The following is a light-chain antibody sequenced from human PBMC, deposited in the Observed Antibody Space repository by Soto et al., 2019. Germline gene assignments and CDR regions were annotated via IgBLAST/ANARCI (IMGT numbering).Light chain of an antibody. CDR2: DVS. CDR3: SSYTSSSTLLDV. CDR1: SSDVGGYNY. J-gene: IGLJ1*01. V-gene: IGLV2-14*01. Sequence: QSPLTQPASVSGSPGQSITISCTGTSSDVGGYNYVSWYQQHPGKAPKLMIYDVSNRPSGVSNRFSGSKSGNTASLTISGLQAEDEADYYCSSYTSSSTLLDVFGTGTKLTVL.